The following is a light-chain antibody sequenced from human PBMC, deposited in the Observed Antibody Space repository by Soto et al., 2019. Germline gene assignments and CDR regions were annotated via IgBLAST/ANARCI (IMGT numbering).Light chain of an antibody. CDR3: SSYSSKTPPYV. Sequence: QSVLAQPASVSGSPGQSITIPCAGGRSDIGGYNYVSWYQQHPGRAPRLLILEVTNRPSGVPDRFSGSKSGNTASLIIRGLQAEDEADYFCSSYSSKTPPYVFGTGTKVTVL. CDR2: EVT. CDR1: RSDIGGYNY. V-gene: IGLV2-14*01. J-gene: IGLJ1*01.